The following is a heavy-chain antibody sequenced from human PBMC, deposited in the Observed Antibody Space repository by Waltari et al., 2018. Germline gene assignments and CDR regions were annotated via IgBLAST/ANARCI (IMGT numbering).Heavy chain of an antibody. CDR2: IIPIFGTD. Sequence: QVQLVQSGAEVKKPGSSVKVSCKASGGTFSSYAISWVRQAPGQGLEWMGGIIPIFGTDNYEQKFQGRVTITADESTSTAYMELSSLRSEDTAVYYCARDLDMVRGVIAEQYYYGMDVWGQGTTVTVSS. V-gene: IGHV1-69*01. D-gene: IGHD3-10*01. J-gene: IGHJ6*02. CDR1: GGTFSSYA. CDR3: ARDLDMVRGVIAEQYYYGMDV.